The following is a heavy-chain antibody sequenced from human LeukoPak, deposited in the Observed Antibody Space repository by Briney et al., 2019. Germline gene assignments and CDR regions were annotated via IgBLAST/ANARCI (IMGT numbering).Heavy chain of an antibody. CDR2: IKHSGST. J-gene: IGHJ6*02. CDR3: ASLRYYAFGVGNYYGMDV. D-gene: IGHD3-9*01. V-gene: IGHV4-34*01. CDR1: GGSFSGYY. Sequence: PSETLSLTCAVYGGSFSGYYWSWIPQPPGKGLQWFGEIKHSGSTNYNPSLKSRVTISVDTSKNQFSLKLSSVTAADTAVYYCASLRYYAFGVGNYYGMDVWGQGTTVTVSS.